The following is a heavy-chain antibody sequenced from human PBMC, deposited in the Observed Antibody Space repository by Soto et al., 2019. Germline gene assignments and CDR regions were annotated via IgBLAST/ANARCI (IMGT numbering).Heavy chain of an antibody. D-gene: IGHD2-15*01. CDR3: AREENCRGGTCYSEYFHH. CDR1: GYIFTAYS. V-gene: IGHV1-46*01. J-gene: IGHJ1*01. CDR2: VNPSGGSA. Sequence: QVQLVQSGAEVKKPGASVKVSCKTSGYIFTAYSMHWVRQAPGQGLEWMGVVNPSGGSAHYAQSFEGTVILTRETFTSTFYMELSSLRSEDTAVYYCAREENCRGGTCYSEYFHHWGQGTLVTDSS.